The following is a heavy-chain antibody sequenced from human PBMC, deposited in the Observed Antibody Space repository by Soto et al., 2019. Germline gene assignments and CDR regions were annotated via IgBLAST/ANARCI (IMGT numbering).Heavy chain of an antibody. D-gene: IGHD4-17*01. CDR2: VHYSGNR. CDR1: GGSISSISYY. CDR3: ARHPGDYGYEDYYGMDV. J-gene: IGHJ6*02. V-gene: IGHV4-39*01. Sequence: QLQLQESGPGLVKPSETLSLTCTVSGGSISSISYYWDWIRQPPGNGLEWNGSVHYSGNRYYNPYRKIRVSLSVATSKNQFSLKLRYVTAADTAVYCCARHPGDYGYEDYYGMDVWGQGTTVTVS.